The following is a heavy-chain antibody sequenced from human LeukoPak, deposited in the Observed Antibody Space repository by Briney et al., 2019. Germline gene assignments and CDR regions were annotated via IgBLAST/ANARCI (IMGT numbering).Heavy chain of an antibody. D-gene: IGHD1-26*01. CDR2: IYHSGST. J-gene: IGHJ5*02. CDR3: AGPSGSYRFDP. V-gene: IGHV4-59*04. CDR1: GGSIRSYY. Sequence: SETLSLTCTVSGGSIRSYYWSWIRQPPGKGLEWIGSIYHSGSTYYNPSLKSRVTISVDTSKNQFSLKLSSVTAADTAVYYCAGPSGSYRFDPWGQGTLVTVSS.